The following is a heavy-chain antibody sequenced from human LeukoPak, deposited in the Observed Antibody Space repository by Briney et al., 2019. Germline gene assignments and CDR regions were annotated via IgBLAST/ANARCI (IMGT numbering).Heavy chain of an antibody. D-gene: IGHD6-13*01. V-gene: IGHV4-59*01. CDR3: ARAPTYSSSLYLDY. CDR2: IYHSGST. J-gene: IGHJ4*02. CDR1: GGSISSYY. Sequence: PSETLSLTCTVSGGSISSYYWSWIRQPPGKGLEWIGYIYHSGSTSYNPSLKSRVTISVDTSKNQFSLKLSSVTAADTAVYYCARAPTYSSSLYLDYWGQGTLVTVSS.